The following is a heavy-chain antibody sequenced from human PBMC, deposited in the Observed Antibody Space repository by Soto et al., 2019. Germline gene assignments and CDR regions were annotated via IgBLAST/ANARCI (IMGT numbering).Heavy chain of an antibody. D-gene: IGHD3-10*01. Sequence: PSETLSLTCTVSGGSISSSSYYWGWIRQPPGKGLEWIGSIYYSGSTYYNPSLKSRVTISVDTSKNQFSLKLSSVTAADTAVYYCARLKVGLLWFGEQPPYYFDYWGQGTLVTVS. CDR1: GGSISSSSYY. CDR3: ARLKVGLLWFGEQPPYYFDY. CDR2: IYYSGST. J-gene: IGHJ4*02. V-gene: IGHV4-39*01.